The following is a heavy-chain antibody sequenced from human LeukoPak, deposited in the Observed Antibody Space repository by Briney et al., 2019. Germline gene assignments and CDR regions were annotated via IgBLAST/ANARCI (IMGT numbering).Heavy chain of an antibody. CDR1: GFSLRSYW. CDR3: AREAMVRGVPDAFDI. J-gene: IGHJ3*02. D-gene: IGHD3-10*01. V-gene: IGHV3-7*01. Sequence: GGSLRLSCAASGFSLRSYWMDWVRQAPGKGLEWVANIKHDGIEKYFVDSVKGRFAISRDNAKNLLFLQMNNLRAEDTAVYYCAREAMVRGVPDAFDIWGQGTVVTVSS. CDR2: IKHDGIEK.